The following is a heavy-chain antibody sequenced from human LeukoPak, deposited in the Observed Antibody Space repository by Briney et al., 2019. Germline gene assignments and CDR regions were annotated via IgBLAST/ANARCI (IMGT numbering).Heavy chain of an antibody. CDR2: ISSSSDYI. J-gene: IGHJ4*02. V-gene: IGHV3-21*01. CDR1: GFTFSSYT. Sequence: GGSLRLSCAASGFTFSSYTINWVRQAPGKGLEWVSSISSSSDYIYYADSVEGRFTISRDSAKNSLYLQMNSLRAEDTAVCYCAREGYNAHFDYWGQGTLVTVSS. CDR3: AREGYNAHFDY. D-gene: IGHD5-24*01.